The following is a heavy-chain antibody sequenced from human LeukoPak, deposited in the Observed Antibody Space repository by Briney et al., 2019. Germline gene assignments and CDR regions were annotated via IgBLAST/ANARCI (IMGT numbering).Heavy chain of an antibody. CDR1: GGTFSSYA. CDR2: IIPIFGTA. V-gene: IGHV1-69*05. J-gene: IGHJ6*03. CDR3: ARVASDCSSTSCYIYYYYMDV. Sequence: ASVKVSCKASGGTFSSYAISWVRQAPGPGLEWMGGIIPIFGTANYAQKFQGRVTITTDESTSTAYMELSSLRSEDTAVYYCARVASDCSSTSCYIYYYYMDVWGKGTTVTVSS. D-gene: IGHD2-2*02.